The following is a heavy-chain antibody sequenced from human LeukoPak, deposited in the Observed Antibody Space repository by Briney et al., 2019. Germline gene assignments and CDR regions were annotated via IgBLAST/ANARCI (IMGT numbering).Heavy chain of an antibody. CDR1: GGSFSGYY. CDR3: ATSDTVSTYNWFDP. V-gene: IGHV4-34*01. CDR2: INHGGST. D-gene: IGHD5/OR15-5a*01. J-gene: IGHJ5*02. Sequence: SETLSLTCAVYGGSFSGYYWSWIRQPPGKGLEWIGEINHGGSTNYNPSLKSRVTISVDTSKNQFSLNLSSLTAADTAVYYCATSDTVSTYNWFDPWGQGTLVTVS.